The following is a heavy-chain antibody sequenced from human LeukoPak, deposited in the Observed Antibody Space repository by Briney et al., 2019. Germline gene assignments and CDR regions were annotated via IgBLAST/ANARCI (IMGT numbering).Heavy chain of an antibody. CDR2: IHPNNGAT. CDR1: GYTFTGYY. Sequence: GSVKVSCKASGYTFTGYYMHWVRQAPGQGLECVGWIHPNNGATLYAQKFQGRGAMTTDTSISTAYMELSRLRPDDTAMYYCARDGPAQMVDFDYWGQGTLVTVSS. V-gene: IGHV1-2*02. J-gene: IGHJ4*02. D-gene: IGHD3-10*01. CDR3: ARDGPAQMVDFDY.